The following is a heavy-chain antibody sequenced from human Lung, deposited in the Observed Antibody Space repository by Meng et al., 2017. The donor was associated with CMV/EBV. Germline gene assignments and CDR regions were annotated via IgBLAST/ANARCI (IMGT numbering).Heavy chain of an antibody. Sequence: SCVASGFTFSGYSMNWVRQAPGKGLEWLSSISRSSSHIYYADSVKGRFTISRDNANNSLYLQMNSLRAEDSAVYYCVRDVKYSGYDPYYFDNWGQGAXVTVSS. D-gene: IGHD5-12*01. CDR2: ISRSSSHI. CDR3: VRDVKYSGYDPYYFDN. J-gene: IGHJ4*02. CDR1: GFTFSGYS. V-gene: IGHV3-21*01.